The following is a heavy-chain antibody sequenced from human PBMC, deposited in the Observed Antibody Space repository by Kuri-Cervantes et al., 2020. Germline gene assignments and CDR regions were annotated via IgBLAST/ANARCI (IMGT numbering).Heavy chain of an antibody. CDR2: ISYDGSNK. CDR3: ARRLASGSYQRLDY. J-gene: IGHJ4*02. D-gene: IGHD1-26*01. Sequence: GGSLRLSCAASGFTFSSYAMHWVRQAPGKGLEWVAVISYDGSNKYYADSVKGRFTISRDNSKNTLYLQMNSPRAEDTAVYYCARRLASGSYQRLDYWGQGTLVTVSS. CDR1: GFTFSSYA. V-gene: IGHV3-30-3*01.